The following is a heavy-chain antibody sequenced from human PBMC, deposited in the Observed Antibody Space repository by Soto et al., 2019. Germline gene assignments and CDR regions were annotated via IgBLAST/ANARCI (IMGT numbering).Heavy chain of an antibody. CDR1: GYSFTTYW. D-gene: IGHD6-19*01. CDR2: INPGEFDFDT. CDR3: ARHEQFYYAYHGMDV. Sequence: PGESLKISCKASGYSFTTYWIAWVRQTPGKGLEWMGIINPGEFDFDTRYSPSFQGQVTISADRSTSTAYLQWSSLKASDSAIYYCARHEQFYYAYHGMDVWGQGTTVTVSS. V-gene: IGHV5-51*01. J-gene: IGHJ6*02.